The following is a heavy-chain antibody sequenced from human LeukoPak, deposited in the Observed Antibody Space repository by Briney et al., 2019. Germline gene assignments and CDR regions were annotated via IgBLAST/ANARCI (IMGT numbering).Heavy chain of an antibody. V-gene: IGHV3-30*04. CDR1: GFTFSSYA. J-gene: IGHJ4*02. Sequence: GGSLRLSCAASGFTFSSYAMHWVRQAPGKGLEWVAVISYDGSNKYYADSVKGRFTISRDNSKNTLYLQMNSLRAEDTAVHYCASSNYYDSSGLPYYFDYWGQGTLVTVSS. CDR2: ISYDGSNK. CDR3: ASSNYYDSSGLPYYFDY. D-gene: IGHD3-22*01.